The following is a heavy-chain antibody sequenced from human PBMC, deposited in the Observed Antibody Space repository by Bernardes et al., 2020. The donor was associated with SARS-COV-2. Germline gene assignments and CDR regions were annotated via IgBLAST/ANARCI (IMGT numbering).Heavy chain of an antibody. Sequence: ASVKVSCKASGYTFTGYYMHWVRQAPGQGLEWMGWINPNSGGTNYAQKFQGRVTMTRDTSISTAYMELSRLRSDDTAVYYCARDPGWQARIYYYGLDVWGQGTTVTVSS. CDR3: ARDPGWQARIYYYGLDV. J-gene: IGHJ6*02. CDR1: GYTFTGYY. D-gene: IGHD6-19*01. V-gene: IGHV1-2*02. CDR2: INPNSGGT.